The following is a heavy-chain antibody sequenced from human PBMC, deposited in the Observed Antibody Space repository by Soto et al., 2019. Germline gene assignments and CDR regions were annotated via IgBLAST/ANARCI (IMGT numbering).Heavy chain of an antibody. CDR3: ATTVWRVYDILTGPYYYGMDV. V-gene: IGHV1-2*04. CDR1: GYTFTGYY. Sequence: GASVKVSCKASGYTFTGYYMHWVRQAPGQGLEWMGWINPNSGGTNYAQKFQGWVTMTRDTSISTAYMELSRLRSDDTAVYYCATTVWRVYDILTGPYYYGMDVWGQGTTVTVSS. D-gene: IGHD3-9*01. CDR2: INPNSGGT. J-gene: IGHJ6*02.